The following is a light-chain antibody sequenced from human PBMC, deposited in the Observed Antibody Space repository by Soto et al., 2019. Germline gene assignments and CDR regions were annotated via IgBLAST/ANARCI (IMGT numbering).Light chain of an antibody. J-gene: IGKJ1*01. Sequence: DIQMTQSPSSLSASVGDRVTITCRASQSISTYLIWYQQKPGKAPKLLIYATSSLQSGVPSRFSGSGSGTEFTLTISSLQSEDFAVYYCQQYNNWPPWTFGQGTKVDIK. CDR2: ATS. V-gene: IGKV1-39*01. CDR3: QQYNNWPPWT. CDR1: QSISTY.